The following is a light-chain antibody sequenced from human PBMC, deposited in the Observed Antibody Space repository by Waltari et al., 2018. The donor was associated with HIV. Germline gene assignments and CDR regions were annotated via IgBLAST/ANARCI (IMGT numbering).Light chain of an antibody. V-gene: IGLV2-14*01. J-gene: IGLJ2*01. CDR3: SSCTSSNSLV. CDR1: SSDVGGYDY. CDR2: DVS. Sequence: QSALTQPASVSGSPGQSIALSCTGTSSDVGGYDYVSWYQQHPGKAPKLMIYDVSKRPSGVSDRFSGSKSGNTASLTISGLQAEDEADYYCSSCTSSNSLVFGGGTKLTVL.